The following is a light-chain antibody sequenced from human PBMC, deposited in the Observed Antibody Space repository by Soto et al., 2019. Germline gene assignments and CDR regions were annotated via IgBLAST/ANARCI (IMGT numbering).Light chain of an antibody. CDR1: QSLLHSSGYNY. Sequence: DIVMTQSPLSLRVTPGEPASISCRSSQSLLHSSGYNYLHWFLQKPGQSPQLLISLGSDRASGVPDRFSGSGSGTDFTLKITRVEAEDVGVYYCMQDLQTPWTFGQGTKVDIK. V-gene: IGKV2-28*01. J-gene: IGKJ1*01. CDR3: MQDLQTPWT. CDR2: LGS.